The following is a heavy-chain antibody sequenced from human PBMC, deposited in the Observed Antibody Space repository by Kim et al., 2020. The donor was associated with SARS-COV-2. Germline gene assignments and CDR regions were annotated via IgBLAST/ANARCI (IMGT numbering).Heavy chain of an antibody. Sequence: IYAPKFQGRVTMTEDTATDTAYMELSSLRSEDTAVYYCATGSPFGVGWFDPWGQGTLVTVSS. J-gene: IGHJ5*02. CDR3: ATGSPFGVGWFDP. V-gene: IGHV1-24*01. D-gene: IGHD3-3*01.